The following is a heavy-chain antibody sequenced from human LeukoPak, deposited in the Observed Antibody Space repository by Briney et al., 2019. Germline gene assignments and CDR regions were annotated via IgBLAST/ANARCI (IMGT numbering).Heavy chain of an antibody. V-gene: IGHV4-59*01. Sequence: SETLSLTCTVSGGSIIAFYWSWIRQPPGKGLEWIRCIYYSGSTNYTPSLKSRVTMSVDTSKNQFSLKLSSVTAADTAVYYCARGRYCSDGSCYLDYWGQGTLVTVSS. D-gene: IGHD2-15*01. CDR1: GGSIIAFY. CDR3: ARGRYCSDGSCYLDY. J-gene: IGHJ4*02. CDR2: IYYSGST.